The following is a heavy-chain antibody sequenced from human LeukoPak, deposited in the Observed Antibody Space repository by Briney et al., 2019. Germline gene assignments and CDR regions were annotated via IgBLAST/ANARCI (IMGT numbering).Heavy chain of an antibody. V-gene: IGHV3-48*04. D-gene: IGHD1-1*01. CDR3: SSGNLFDY. J-gene: IGHJ4*02. Sequence: GGSLRLSCAASGFTFSYYSMNWVRQAPGKGPEWLSYISSSSSTIYYADSVKGRFTISRDNAKKSLYLQMNSLRAEDTAVYYCSSGNLFDYWGQGTLVTVSS. CDR2: ISSSSSTI. CDR1: GFTFSYYS.